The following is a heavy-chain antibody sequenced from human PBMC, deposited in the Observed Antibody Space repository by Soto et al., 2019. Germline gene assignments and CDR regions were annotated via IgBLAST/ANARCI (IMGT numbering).Heavy chain of an antibody. CDR1: GDTFSSYA. CDR2: IIPMFGTA. CDR3: ARVGPAHYYDSSGYYSPLDY. J-gene: IGHJ4*02. V-gene: IGHV1-69*01. Sequence: QVQMVKSGAEVKKPGSSVKVSCKASGDTFSSYAINWVRQAHGQGLEWMGGIIPMFGTANYAQKFKGRVTITAGESTSTVYMELSSLRSEDTAVYYCARVGPAHYYDSSGYYSPLDYWGQGTLVTVSS. D-gene: IGHD3-22*01.